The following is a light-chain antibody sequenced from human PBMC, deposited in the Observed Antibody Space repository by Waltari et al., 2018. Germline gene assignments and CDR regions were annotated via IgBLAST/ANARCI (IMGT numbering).Light chain of an antibody. J-gene: IGKJ4*01. Sequence: EIVLTQSPDILSFSPGERATLSCRASQSVATYLAWYQQRPGQSPRLLIYDASYKATGIPARCSGSGSETDVTLAISSLQPEDFAVYDGQQRRNWPLTFGGGTRVQI. CDR1: QSVATY. V-gene: IGKV3-11*01. CDR3: QQRRNWPLT. CDR2: DAS.